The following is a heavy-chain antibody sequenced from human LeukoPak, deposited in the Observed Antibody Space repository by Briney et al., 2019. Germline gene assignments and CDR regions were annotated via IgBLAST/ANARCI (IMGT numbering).Heavy chain of an antibody. CDR1: GGSISSSSYY. Sequence: SETLSLTCTVSGGSISSSSYYWGWIRQPSGKGLEWIGSIYYSGSTYYNPSLKSRVTISVDTSKNQFSLKLSSVTAADTAVYYCARTYGGNSLVDYWGQGTLVTVSS. CDR2: IYYSGST. D-gene: IGHD4-23*01. J-gene: IGHJ4*02. V-gene: IGHV4-39*07. CDR3: ARTYGGNSLVDY.